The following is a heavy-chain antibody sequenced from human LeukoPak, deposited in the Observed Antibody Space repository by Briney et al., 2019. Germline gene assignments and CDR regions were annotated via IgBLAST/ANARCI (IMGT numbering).Heavy chain of an antibody. CDR1: GFTFSSYA. CDR3: AKDSDDGDYVVYAY. CDR2: ISGSGGST. D-gene: IGHD4-17*01. Sequence: GGSLRLSCAASGFTFSSYAMSWVRQAPGKGLEWVSAISGSGGSTYYADSVKGRFTISRDNSKNTLFLQMNSLRAEDTAVYYCAKDSDDGDYVVYAYWGQGTLVTVSS. J-gene: IGHJ4*02. V-gene: IGHV3-23*01.